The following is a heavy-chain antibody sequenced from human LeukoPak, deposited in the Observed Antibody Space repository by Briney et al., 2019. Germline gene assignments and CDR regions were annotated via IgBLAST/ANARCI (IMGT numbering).Heavy chain of an antibody. CDR1: GFTFSSYA. CDR3: AKGGSSGYYNHFDY. V-gene: IGHV3-23*01. D-gene: IGHD3-22*01. CDR2: ISGSGGST. Sequence: GGSLRLSCAASGFTFSSYAMSWVRQAPGKGLEWVSTISGSGGSTYYADSVKGRFTISRDNSKNTLYLQMNRLRAEDTAVYYCAKGGSSGYYNHFDYWGQGTLVTVSS. J-gene: IGHJ4*02.